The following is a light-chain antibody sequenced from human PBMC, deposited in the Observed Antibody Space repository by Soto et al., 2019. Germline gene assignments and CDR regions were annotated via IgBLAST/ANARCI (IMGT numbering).Light chain of an antibody. CDR2: CAS. CDR3: QHYYTVPVT. Sequence: DIVMTQSPDSLAVSLVERATINCKSSQTVLRSSNNKNHLAWYQQKPEQPPKMLISCASTRESGVPDRFSGSGSGTDFTLTISSLQAEDVAVYYCQHYYTVPVTFGQGTRLEIK. J-gene: IGKJ5*01. CDR1: QTVLRSSNNKNH. V-gene: IGKV4-1*01.